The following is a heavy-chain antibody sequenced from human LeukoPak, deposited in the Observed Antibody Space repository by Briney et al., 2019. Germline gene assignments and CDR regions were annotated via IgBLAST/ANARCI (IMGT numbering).Heavy chain of an antibody. CDR1: GFTFSSYG. J-gene: IGHJ4*02. CDR2: IRYDGSNK. D-gene: IGHD3-10*01. Sequence: GGSLRLSCAASGFTFSSYGMHWVRQAPGKGLEWVAFIRYDGSNKYYADSVKGRFTISRDNSKNTLYLQMNSLRAEDTAVYYCARAVRRTYGRSTTVYFNYWGQGTLVTVSS. CDR3: ARAVRRTYGRSTTVYFNY. V-gene: IGHV3-30*02.